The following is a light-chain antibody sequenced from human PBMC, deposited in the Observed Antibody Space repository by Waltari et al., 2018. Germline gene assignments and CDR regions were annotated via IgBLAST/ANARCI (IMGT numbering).Light chain of an antibody. Sequence: DIQMTQSPSSRSASVGDRVTITCQASQAISNFLSWYQHKPGKVPILLIYDASTLETGVPSRFSGSGSGTEFTLSISSLQPEDFATYYCQQYDNFPLSFGGGTKVDLK. J-gene: IGKJ4*01. CDR1: QAISNF. CDR3: QQYDNFPLS. CDR2: DAS. V-gene: IGKV1-33*01.